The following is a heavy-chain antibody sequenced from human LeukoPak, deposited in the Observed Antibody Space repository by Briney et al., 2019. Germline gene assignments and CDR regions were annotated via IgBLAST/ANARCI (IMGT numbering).Heavy chain of an antibody. CDR3: ARPGLAYCGGDCYSSDGYYFDY. D-gene: IGHD2-21*01. J-gene: IGHJ4*02. V-gene: IGHV4-34*01. CDR2: INHSGST. CDR1: GEYFSTYY. Sequence: SGTLSLTCAVYGEYFSTYYYSWIRQPPGKGLEWIGEINHSGSTNYNPFLKSRLTISVDMSKKQFFLRLSSVTAADTAMYYCARPGLAYCGGDCYSSDGYYFDYWGQGTLVTVSS.